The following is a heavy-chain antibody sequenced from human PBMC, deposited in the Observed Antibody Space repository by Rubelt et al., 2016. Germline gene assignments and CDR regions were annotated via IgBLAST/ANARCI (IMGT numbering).Heavy chain of an antibody. Sequence: QVQLVESGGGVVQPGRSLRLSCAASGFTFSSYAMHWVRQAPGKGLEWVAVISYDGSNKYYAGSVKGRFTISRDNSKNTLYLQMNSLRAEDTAVYYCARDRSQLPHDYGMDVWGQGTTVTVSS. V-gene: IGHV3-30*04. CDR1: GFTFSSYA. D-gene: IGHD2-21*01. CDR2: ISYDGSNK. CDR3: ARDRSQLPHDYGMDV. J-gene: IGHJ6*02.